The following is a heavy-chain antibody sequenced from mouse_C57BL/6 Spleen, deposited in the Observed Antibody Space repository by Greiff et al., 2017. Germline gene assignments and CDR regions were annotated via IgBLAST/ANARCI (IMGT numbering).Heavy chain of an antibody. CDR1: GYTFTSYW. D-gene: IGHD1-1*01. J-gene: IGHJ3*01. Sequence: VQLKQPGAELVRPGSSVKLSCKASGYTFTSYWMDWVQQRPGQGLEWIGNIYPSDSETHYKPKFKDKATLTVDKSSSPAYMQLSSLTSEDSAVYYGARRGIYYYGSWAYWGQGTLVTVSA. CDR2: IYPSDSET. CDR3: ARRGIYYYGSWAY. V-gene: IGHV1-61*01.